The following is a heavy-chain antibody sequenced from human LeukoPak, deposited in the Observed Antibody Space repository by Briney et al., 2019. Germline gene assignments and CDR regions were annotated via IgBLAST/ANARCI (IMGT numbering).Heavy chain of an antibody. V-gene: IGHV5-51*01. CDR3: ARRVAYSSSSPYFDY. J-gene: IGHJ4*02. Sequence: GESLKISCKGTGYRFTSYWIGWVRPMPGKGLEWMGIIYPGDSDSRYSPSFQGQVTISADKSISTAYLQWSSLKASDTAMYYCARRVAYSSSSPYFDYWGQGTLVTVSS. CDR1: GYRFTSYW. CDR2: IYPGDSDS. D-gene: IGHD6-6*01.